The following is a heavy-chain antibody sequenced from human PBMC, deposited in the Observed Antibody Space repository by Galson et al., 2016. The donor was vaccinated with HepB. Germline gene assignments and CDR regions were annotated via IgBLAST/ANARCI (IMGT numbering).Heavy chain of an antibody. CDR2: IIPIFGTA. Sequence: SVKVSCKASGGTFINYGISWMSQAPGQGLEWMGGIIPIFGTADYAQKFQGRVTITADESTSTAYMELTSLRSEDTAVYYCARSGPNYYDSSGYRHFQHWGQGTLVTVSS. D-gene: IGHD3-22*01. J-gene: IGHJ1*01. V-gene: IGHV1-69*13. CDR3: ARSGPNYYDSSGYRHFQH. CDR1: GGTFINYG.